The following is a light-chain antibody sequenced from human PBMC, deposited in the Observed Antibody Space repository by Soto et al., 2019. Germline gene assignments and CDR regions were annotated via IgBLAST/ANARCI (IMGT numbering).Light chain of an antibody. CDR1: QGISHY. V-gene: IGKV1-27*01. CDR2: ATS. J-gene: IGKJ1*01. Sequence: DIQMTQSPSSLSASVGDRITITCRASQGISHYLAWYQQKPGKVPKLLIYATSNLQSGVPSRFSGSGSGTDFSLTISSLQPEDVATYYCQKYNSAPWTFSQGTKVELK. CDR3: QKYNSAPWT.